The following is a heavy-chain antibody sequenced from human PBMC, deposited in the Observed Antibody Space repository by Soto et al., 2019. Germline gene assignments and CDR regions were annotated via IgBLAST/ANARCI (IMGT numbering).Heavy chain of an antibody. Sequence: QVQLVQSGAEVKKPGSSVKVSCKASGGTFSHYSIGWVRQAPGQGLEWMGRIIPIVGIVNQAQKFQDRVTITADKSTSTAYMELSSLKSEDTAVYYCARSIGYGYAYRGQGTLVTVSS. V-gene: IGHV1-69*02. CDR2: IIPIVGIV. CDR3: ARSIGYGYAY. CDR1: GGTFSHYS. D-gene: IGHD5-18*01. J-gene: IGHJ4*02.